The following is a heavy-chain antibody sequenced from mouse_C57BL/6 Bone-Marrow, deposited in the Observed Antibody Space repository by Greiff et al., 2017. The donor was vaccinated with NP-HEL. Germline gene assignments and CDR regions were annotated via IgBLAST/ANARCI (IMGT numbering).Heavy chain of an antibody. V-gene: IGHV10-1*01. D-gene: IGHD4-1*01. CDR1: GFSFNTYA. CDR2: IRSKSNNYAT. CDR3: VRHHWDEVRYFDA. Sequence: EVQLVESGGGLVQPKGSLKLSCAASGFSFNTYAMNWVRQAPGKGLEWVARIRSKSNNYATYYADSVKDRFTISRDDSESMLYLQMNNLKTEDTAMYYCVRHHWDEVRYFDAWGTGTTVTVSS. J-gene: IGHJ1*03.